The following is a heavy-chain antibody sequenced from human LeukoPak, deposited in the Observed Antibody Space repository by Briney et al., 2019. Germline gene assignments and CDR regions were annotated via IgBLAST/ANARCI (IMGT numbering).Heavy chain of an antibody. J-gene: IGHJ5*02. CDR1: GYSISSGYY. CDR2: IYHSGST. V-gene: IGHV4-38-2*02. D-gene: IGHD2-2*01. Sequence: SETLSLTCTVSGYSISSGYYWGWIRQPPGKGLEWIGSIYHSGSTYYNPSLKSRVTISVDTSKNQFSPKLSSVTAADTAVYYCARDSSTSYHWFDPWGQGTLVTVSS. CDR3: ARDSSTSYHWFDP.